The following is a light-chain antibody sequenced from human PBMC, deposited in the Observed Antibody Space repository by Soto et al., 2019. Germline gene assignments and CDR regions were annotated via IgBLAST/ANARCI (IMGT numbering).Light chain of an antibody. CDR1: SSDIGGYNY. CDR3: SSYTSSSTLVL. Sequence: QSALTQPASVSGSPGQSITISCTGTSSDIGGYNYVSWYQHHPDKAPKLMIYDVSYRPSGVSNRFSGSKSGNTASLTISGLQAEDEADYYCSSYTSSSTLVLFGEGTKLTVL. J-gene: IGLJ2*01. CDR2: DVS. V-gene: IGLV2-14*03.